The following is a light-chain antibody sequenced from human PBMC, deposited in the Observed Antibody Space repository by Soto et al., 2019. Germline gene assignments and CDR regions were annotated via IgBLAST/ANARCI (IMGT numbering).Light chain of an antibody. Sequence: QSALTQPPSVSGSAGESITIACTGTSSDIGGYNFVSWYQQHPGKAPKLLIYDVGNRPSGVSNRFSGSKSGNTASLTISGLQAEDEAHYYCNSYRTVSTYVFGTGTKLTVL. V-gene: IGLV2-14*01. J-gene: IGLJ1*01. CDR1: SSDIGGYNF. CDR3: NSYRTVSTYV. CDR2: DVG.